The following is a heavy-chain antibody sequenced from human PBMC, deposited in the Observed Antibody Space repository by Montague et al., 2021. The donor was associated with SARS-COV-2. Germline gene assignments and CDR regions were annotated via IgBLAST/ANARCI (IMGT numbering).Heavy chain of an antibody. D-gene: IGHD1-1*01. Sequence: SETLSLTCTVSSGSISSYYWSWVRQPPGKGLEWIGYIYYRGSTNYNPSLESRVTMSIDTSKNQFSLKLRSVTAADTAVYFCARAGLDDGFDSWGQGTLVSVSS. J-gene: IGHJ4*02. CDR3: ARAGLDDGFDS. V-gene: IGHV4-59*01. CDR1: SGSISSYY. CDR2: IYYRGST.